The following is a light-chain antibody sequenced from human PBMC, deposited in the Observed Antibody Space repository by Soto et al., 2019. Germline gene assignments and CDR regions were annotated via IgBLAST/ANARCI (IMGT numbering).Light chain of an antibody. CDR1: SSNIGSNY. V-gene: IGLV1-47*01. J-gene: IGLJ1*01. CDR3: AAWDDGLSGLYV. CDR2: RNN. Sequence: QSVLTQPPSASGTPGQRVTISCSGSSSNIGSNYVYWYQQLPGTAPKLLIYRNNQRPSGVPDRLSGSKSGTSASLAISGLRSEDEAYYYCAAWDDGLSGLYVFGTGTKVTVL.